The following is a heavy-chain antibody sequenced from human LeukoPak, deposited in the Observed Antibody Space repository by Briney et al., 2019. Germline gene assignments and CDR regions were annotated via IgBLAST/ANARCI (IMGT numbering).Heavy chain of an antibody. CDR3: VTRAWIQLWDYGMDV. CDR2: ISGGGINT. D-gene: IGHD5-18*01. CDR1: GFTLSSYA. V-gene: IGHV3-23*01. Sequence: PGGSLRLSCAASGFTLSSYAMSWVSQAPGKGLEWDSAISGGGINTYYADSVRGRFTISRDNSKNTLYLQMSSLRAEDTAVYACVTRAWIQLWDYGMDVWGQGTTVTVSS. J-gene: IGHJ6*02.